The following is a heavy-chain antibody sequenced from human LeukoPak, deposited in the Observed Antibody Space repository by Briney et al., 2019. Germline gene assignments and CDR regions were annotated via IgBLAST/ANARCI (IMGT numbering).Heavy chain of an antibody. CDR2: ISGSGGST. Sequence: GGSLRLSCAASGFTFSSYAMSWVRQAPGKGLECVSAISGSGGSTYYADSVKGRFTISRDNSKNTLYLQMNSLRAEDTAVYYCAKDLSGDDCSSTSCYISWFDPWGQGTLVTVS. D-gene: IGHD2-2*02. J-gene: IGHJ5*02. CDR3: AKDLSGDDCSSTSCYISWFDP. V-gene: IGHV3-23*01. CDR1: GFTFSSYA.